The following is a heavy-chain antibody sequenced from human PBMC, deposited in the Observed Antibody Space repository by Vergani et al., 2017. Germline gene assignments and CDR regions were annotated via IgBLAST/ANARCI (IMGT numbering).Heavy chain of an antibody. CDR1: SHTFQTYG. Sequence: QVQLVQSGAELKKPGASVSVSCKGSSHTFQTYGISWVRQAPGQGLEWMGWISAYNGNTNYAQKLQGRVTMTTDTSTSTAYMELRSLRSDDTAVYYCTRHWAVVAANNWFDPWGQGTLVTVSS. J-gene: IGHJ5*02. D-gene: IGHD2-15*01. V-gene: IGHV1-18*01. CDR3: TRHWAVVAANNWFDP. CDR2: ISAYNGNT.